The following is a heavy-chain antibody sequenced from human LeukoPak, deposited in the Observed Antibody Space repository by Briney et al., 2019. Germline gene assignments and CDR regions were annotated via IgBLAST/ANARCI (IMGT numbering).Heavy chain of an antibody. V-gene: IGHV1-18*01. CDR1: GYTFTSYG. J-gene: IGHJ5*02. D-gene: IGHD3-22*01. CDR2: ISAYNGNT. Sequence: ASVKVSCKASGYTFTSYGISWLRQAPGQGLEWMGWISAYNGNTNYAQKLQGRVTMTTDTSTSTAYMELRSLRSDDTAVYYCAREVEYYDSRGYQNWLDPWGQGTLVTVSS. CDR3: AREVEYYDSRGYQNWLDP.